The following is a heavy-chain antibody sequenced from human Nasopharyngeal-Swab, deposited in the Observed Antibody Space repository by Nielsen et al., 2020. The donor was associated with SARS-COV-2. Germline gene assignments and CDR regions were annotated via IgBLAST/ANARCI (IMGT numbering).Heavy chain of an antibody. CDR2: ISGSSSTM. D-gene: IGHD6-19*01. CDR3: VAGNYNFDY. Sequence: WIRQPPGKGLEWISYISGSSSTMYYADPVKGRFTISRDNANNSLYLQMRSLRDEDTAFYYCVAGNYNFDYWGQGTLVTVSS. J-gene: IGHJ4*02. V-gene: IGHV3-48*02.